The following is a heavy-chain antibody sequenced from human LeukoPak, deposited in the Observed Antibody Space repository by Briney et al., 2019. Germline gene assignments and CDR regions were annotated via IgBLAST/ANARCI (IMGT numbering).Heavy chain of an antibody. D-gene: IGHD3-10*01. Sequence: GASVKVSCKAFGGTFSSYAISWVRQAPGQGLEWMGRIIPILGIANYAQKFQGRVTITADKSTSTAYMELSSLRSEDTAVYYCASIDYYGSGSYYFDYWGQGTLVTVSS. CDR3: ASIDYYGSGSYYFDY. V-gene: IGHV1-69*04. CDR1: GGTFSSYA. J-gene: IGHJ4*02. CDR2: IIPILGIA.